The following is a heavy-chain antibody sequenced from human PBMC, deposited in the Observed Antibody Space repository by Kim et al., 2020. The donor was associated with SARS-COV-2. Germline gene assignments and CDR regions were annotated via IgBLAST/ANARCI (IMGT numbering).Heavy chain of an antibody. CDR1: GFTFSTYG. V-gene: IGHV3-30*18. D-gene: IGHD3-9*01. CDR2: ISYDGSNK. Sequence: GGSLRLSCAASGFTFSTYGMHWVRQAPGKGLEWVAVISYDGSNKYYADSVKGRFTISRDNSKNTLYLQMNSLRAEDTAVYYCTKRWTGYYHNYYYGMDVWGQGTTGTVSS. CDR3: TKRWTGYYHNYYYGMDV. J-gene: IGHJ6*02.